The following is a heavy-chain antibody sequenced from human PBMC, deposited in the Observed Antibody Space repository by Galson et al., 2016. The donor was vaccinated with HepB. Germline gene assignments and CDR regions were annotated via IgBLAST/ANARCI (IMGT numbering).Heavy chain of an antibody. CDR3: ARVTVEGTTRGHWYFDL. Sequence: TLSLTCAVSGGSMTNEGFSWSWIRQAPGKSLEWIGYIHYSGSTHDNESFRSRLSMSLDRPSNQFSLRLTSVTAADTAVYYCARVTVEGTTRGHWYFDLWGRGTPVVVSS. CDR1: GGSMTNEGFS. D-gene: IGHD4-23*01. CDR2: IHYSGST. J-gene: IGHJ2*01. V-gene: IGHV4-30-2*01.